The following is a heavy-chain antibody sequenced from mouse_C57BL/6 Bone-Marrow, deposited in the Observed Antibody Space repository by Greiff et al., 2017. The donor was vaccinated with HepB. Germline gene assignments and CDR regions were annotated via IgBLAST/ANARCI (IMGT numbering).Heavy chain of an antibody. CDR1: GFSLTSYG. D-gene: IGHD1-1*01. Sequence: QVQLQQSGPGLVQPSQSLSITCTVSGFSLTSYGVHWVRQSPGKGLEWLGVIRSGGSTDYNAAFISRLSISKDNSKSQVFFKMNSLQADDTAIYYCARNLYDGSSPAWFAYWGQGTLVTVSA. V-gene: IGHV2-2*01. CDR2: IRSGGST. J-gene: IGHJ3*01. CDR3: ARNLYDGSSPAWFAY.